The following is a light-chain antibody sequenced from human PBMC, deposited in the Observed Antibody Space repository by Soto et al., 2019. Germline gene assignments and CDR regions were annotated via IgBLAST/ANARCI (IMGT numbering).Light chain of an antibody. J-gene: IGKJ3*01. V-gene: IGKV1-27*01. Sequence: DIQITQSPSSLSASVSDRINITCRASQSISNYLAGYQQKPGKLPNLLIYAASTLYSGVPSRFSGSGSGTDFPLTISSLQPEDVATYYCQKYNSAPLTFGPGTKVDVK. CDR3: QKYNSAPLT. CDR2: AAS. CDR1: QSISNY.